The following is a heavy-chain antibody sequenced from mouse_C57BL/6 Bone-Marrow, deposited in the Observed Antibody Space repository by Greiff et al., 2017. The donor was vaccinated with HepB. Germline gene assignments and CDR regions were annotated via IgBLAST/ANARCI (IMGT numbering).Heavy chain of an antibody. CDR1: GYAFSSSW. CDR3: ARAAYYDSSYGWYFDV. J-gene: IGHJ1*03. D-gene: IGHD1-1*01. Sequence: VQLQQSGPELVKPGASVKISCKASGYAFSSSWMNWVKQRPGKGLEWIGRIYPGDGDTNYNGKFKGKATLTADKSSSTAYMQLSSLTSEDSAVDFCARAAYYDSSYGWYFDVWGRGTTVTVSS. V-gene: IGHV1-82*01. CDR2: IYPGDGDT.